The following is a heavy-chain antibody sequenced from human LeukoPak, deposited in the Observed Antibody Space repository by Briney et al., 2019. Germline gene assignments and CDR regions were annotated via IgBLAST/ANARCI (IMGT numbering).Heavy chain of an antibody. CDR1: GDSINRRSYH. V-gene: IGHV4-39*01. Sequence: PSESLSLTCTVSGDSINRRSYHWAWIRQPPGKGLEWIGSIRVVGDTDHNPSLRSRVTITEDMSKNHFSLRLTSVTAADTAVYYCARHANGVFDYWGRGTLVTVSS. CDR2: IRVVGDT. J-gene: IGHJ4*02. CDR3: ARHANGVFDY. D-gene: IGHD2-8*01.